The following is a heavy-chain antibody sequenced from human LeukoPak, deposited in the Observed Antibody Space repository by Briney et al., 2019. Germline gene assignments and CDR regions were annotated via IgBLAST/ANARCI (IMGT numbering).Heavy chain of an antibody. CDR2: ISWNSGSI. D-gene: IGHD6-6*01. V-gene: IGHV3-9*01. J-gene: IGHJ4*02. CDR1: GFTFDDYA. CDR3: AKGHRGSSYYFDY. Sequence: GGSLRLSCAASGFTFDDYAMHWVRQAPGKGLEWVSGISWNSGSIGYADSVKGRFTISRDNAKNSLYLQMNSLRAEDTASYYCAKGHRGSSYYFDYWGQGTLVTVSS.